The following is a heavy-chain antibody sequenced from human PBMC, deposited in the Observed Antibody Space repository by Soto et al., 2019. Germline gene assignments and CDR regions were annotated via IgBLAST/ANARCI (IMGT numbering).Heavy chain of an antibody. V-gene: IGHV3-23*01. Sequence: PGGSLRLSCAASGFTFNNYAMNWVRQAPEKGLEWVSAISGSGYDTYYTDSVKGRFTISRDNSKNTLFLQMNSLRAEDTAIYYCAKVTGYSGYDTPHYWGQGTLVTVSS. J-gene: IGHJ4*02. D-gene: IGHD5-12*01. CDR2: ISGSGYDT. CDR3: AKVTGYSGYDTPHY. CDR1: GFTFNNYA.